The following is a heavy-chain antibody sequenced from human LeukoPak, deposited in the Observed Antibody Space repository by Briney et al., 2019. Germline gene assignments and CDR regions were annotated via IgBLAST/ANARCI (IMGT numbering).Heavy chain of an antibody. D-gene: IGHD2-2*02. Sequence: GGSLRLSCAASGFTFSSYGMRWVRQAPGKGLERVAVISYDGSNKYYADSVKGRFTISRDNSRNTLYLQMNSLRAEDTAVYYCAKHLDLHQQLYPGYFDYWGQGALVTVS. CDR1: GFTFSSYG. CDR2: ISYDGSNK. V-gene: IGHV3-30*18. CDR3: AKHLDLHQQLYPGYFDY. J-gene: IGHJ4*02.